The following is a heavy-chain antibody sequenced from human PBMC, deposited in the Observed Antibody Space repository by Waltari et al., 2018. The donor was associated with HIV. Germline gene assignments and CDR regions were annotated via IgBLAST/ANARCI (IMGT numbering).Heavy chain of an antibody. J-gene: IGHJ4*02. V-gene: IGHV1-69*01. CDR1: GGTFSSYA. CDR3: ARVRRGILTGYYGDY. D-gene: IGHD3-9*01. CDR2: ISPIFWTA. Sequence: QVQLVQSGAEVKKPGSSVKVSCKASGGTFSSYAISWVRQAPGQGLEWMGGISPIFWTANYAQKCQGRVTITADESTSTAYMELSSLRSEDTAVYYCARVRRGILTGYYGDYWGQGTLVTVSS.